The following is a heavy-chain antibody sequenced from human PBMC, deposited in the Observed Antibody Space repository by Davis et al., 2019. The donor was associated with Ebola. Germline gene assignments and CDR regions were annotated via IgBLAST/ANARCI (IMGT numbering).Heavy chain of an antibody. V-gene: IGHV1-18*01. Sequence: ASVKVSCKASGYTFTSYGISWVRQAPGQGLEWMGWISAYNGNTNYAQKLQGRVTMTTDTSTSTAYMELTGLKSDDTAVYYCARTAVSWSDPTYYYAMDVWGQGTTVTVSS. CDR1: GYTFTSYG. CDR2: ISAYNGNT. D-gene: IGHD6-13*01. CDR3: ARTAVSWSDPTYYYAMDV. J-gene: IGHJ6*02.